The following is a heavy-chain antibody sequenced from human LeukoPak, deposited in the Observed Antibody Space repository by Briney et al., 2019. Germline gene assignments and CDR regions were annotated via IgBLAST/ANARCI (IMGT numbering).Heavy chain of an antibody. V-gene: IGHV1-18*01. CDR1: GYTFTSYG. D-gene: IGHD4-11*01. J-gene: IGHJ5*02. CDR2: IIAYNGNT. Sequence: RAPVKVSCKASGYTFTSYGISWVRQAPGQGLEWMGWIIAYNGNTNYAQKLQGRVTMTTDTSTSTAYMELRSLRSDDTAVYYCARDRPYSGAAHFDPWGQGTLVTVSS. CDR3: ARDRPYSGAAHFDP.